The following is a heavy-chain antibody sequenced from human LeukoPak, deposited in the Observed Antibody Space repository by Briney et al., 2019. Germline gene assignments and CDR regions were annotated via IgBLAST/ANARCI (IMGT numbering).Heavy chain of an antibody. J-gene: IGHJ5*02. D-gene: IGHD6-13*01. CDR1: GYSISSDYY. CDR2: IYHSGST. CDR3: ARARGTAAAADWFDP. V-gene: IGHV4-38-2*02. Sequence: SETLSLTCTVSGYSISSDYYWGWIRQPPGKGLEWIGSIYHSGSTYYNPSLKSRVTISVDTSKNQFSLKLSSVTAADTAVYYCARARGTAAAADWFDPWGQGTLVTVSS.